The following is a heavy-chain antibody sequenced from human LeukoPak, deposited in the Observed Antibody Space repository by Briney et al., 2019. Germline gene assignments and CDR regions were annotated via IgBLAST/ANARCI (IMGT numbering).Heavy chain of an antibody. D-gene: IGHD2-21*02. CDR3: ARDQLAYCGGDCYANHDAFDI. CDR2: TYYRSKLYN. J-gene: IGHJ3*02. V-gene: IGHV6-1*01. Sequence: SQTLSLTCALSGDSVSSNSAAWNWIRQSPSRGLEWLGRTYYRSKLYNDYAVSVKSRITINPDTSKNQFSLQLNSVTPEDTAVYYCARDQLAYCGGDCYANHDAFDIWGQGTMVTVSS. CDR1: GDSVSSNSAA.